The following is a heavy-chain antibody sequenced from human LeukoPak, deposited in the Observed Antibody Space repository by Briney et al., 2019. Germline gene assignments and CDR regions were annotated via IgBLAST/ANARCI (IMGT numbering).Heavy chain of an antibody. D-gene: IGHD3-22*01. J-gene: IGHJ3*02. V-gene: IGHV4-34*01. CDR2: ISHSGST. CDR1: GGSFSGYY. Sequence: SETLSLTCAVYGGSFSGYYWSWIRQPPGKGLEWIGEISHSGSTNYHPSLKSRVTISLHPSKNQFSLKLSSVTAADTAVYYCARGVRYYDSSGYHVGAFDIWGQGTMVTVSS. CDR3: ARGVRYYDSSGYHVGAFDI.